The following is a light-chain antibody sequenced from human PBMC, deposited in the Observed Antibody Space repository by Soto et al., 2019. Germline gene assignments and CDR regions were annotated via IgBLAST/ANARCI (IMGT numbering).Light chain of an antibody. CDR2: GAS. J-gene: IGKJ1*01. CDR3: QHYNNWWT. Sequence: EVVMTQSPATLSVSPGERATLSCRASQSISSNLAWYQQKPGQAPRLVIYGASTRATGIPARFSGSGSGTEFTLTISSLQSEDFAVYYCQHYNNWWTFGQGTKVEIK. CDR1: QSISSN. V-gene: IGKV3-15*01.